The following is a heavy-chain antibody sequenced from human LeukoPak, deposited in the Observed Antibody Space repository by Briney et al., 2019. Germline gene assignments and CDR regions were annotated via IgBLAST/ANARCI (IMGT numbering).Heavy chain of an antibody. Sequence: GGSLRLSCAAPGFTFSSYWMHWVRQAPGKGLVWVSRINSDGSSTSYADSVKGRFTISRDNAKNALYLQMNSLRAEDTAVYYCARATYCGGDCYSSRMDVWGQGTTVTVSS. CDR3: ARATYCGGDCYSSRMDV. D-gene: IGHD2-21*02. V-gene: IGHV3-74*01. CDR2: INSDGSST. J-gene: IGHJ6*02. CDR1: GFTFSSYW.